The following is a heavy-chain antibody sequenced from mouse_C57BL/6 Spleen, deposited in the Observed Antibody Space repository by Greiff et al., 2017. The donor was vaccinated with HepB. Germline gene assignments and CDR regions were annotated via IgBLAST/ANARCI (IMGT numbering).Heavy chain of an antibody. CDR3: ARDEGLRRSFFDY. CDR2: ISYDGSN. J-gene: IGHJ2*01. V-gene: IGHV3-6*01. D-gene: IGHD2-4*01. Sequence: EESGPGLVKPSQSLSLTCSVTGYSITSGYYWNWIRQFPGNKLEWMGYISYDGSNNYNPSLKNRISITRDTSKNQFFLKLNSVTTEDTATYYCARDEGLRRSFFDYWGQGTTLTVSS. CDR1: GYSITSGYY.